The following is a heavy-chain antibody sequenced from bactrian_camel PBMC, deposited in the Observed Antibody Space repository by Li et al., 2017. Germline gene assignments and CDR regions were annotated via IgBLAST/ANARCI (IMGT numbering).Heavy chain of an antibody. CDR3: AADLGWCGSRPLQREFRN. Sequence: VQLVESGGDSVQAGGSLELSCSFSGLSRDCGMGWYRDTPGTPHGMVACISDDGTTTYADHVKGRFTISHVIANNTLHLQMNSLKPEDTAVYYCAADLGWCGSRPLQREFRNWGQGTQVTVS. CDR2: ISDDGTT. V-gene: IGHV3S53*01. CDR1: GLSRDCG. J-gene: IGHJ4*01. D-gene: IGHD2*01.